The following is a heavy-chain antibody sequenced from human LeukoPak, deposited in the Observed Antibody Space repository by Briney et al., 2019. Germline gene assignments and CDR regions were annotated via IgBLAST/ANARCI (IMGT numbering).Heavy chain of an antibody. CDR1: GFTFDDYA. V-gene: IGHV3-21*04. Sequence: GRSLRLSCAASGFTFDDYAMHWVRQAPGKGLEWVSSITASGNHIYYADSVKGRFTISRDNAKNSVSLQMNSLRADDTAIYYCAKDRIVVVTATFDSWGQGTLVTVSS. D-gene: IGHD2-21*02. J-gene: IGHJ4*02. CDR2: ITASGNHI. CDR3: AKDRIVVVTATFDS.